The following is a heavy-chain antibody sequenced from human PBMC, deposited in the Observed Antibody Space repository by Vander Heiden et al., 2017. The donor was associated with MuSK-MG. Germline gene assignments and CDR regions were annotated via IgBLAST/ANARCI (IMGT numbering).Heavy chain of an antibody. CDR1: GSTFSSYP. CDR2: ISFDGSNK. Sequence: QAPLVESGRGVVQPGTSRRLACAAAGSTFSSYPMHWVRRAPGKGLEWVAVISFDGSNKYYADSVKGRLTISRDNSQNTLYLQMNSLSAEDTAVYYCARKFCSSSSCSNSDAFDIWGQGTMVTVSS. J-gene: IGHJ3*02. V-gene: IGHV3-30*04. D-gene: IGHD2-2*01. CDR3: ARKFCSSSSCSNSDAFDI.